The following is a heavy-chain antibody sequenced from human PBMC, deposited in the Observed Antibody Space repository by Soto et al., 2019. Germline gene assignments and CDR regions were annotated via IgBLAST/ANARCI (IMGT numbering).Heavy chain of an antibody. Sequence: EVQLVECGGGLFQPGGSLRISCAGSGLSVSWEYISWVRQPPGKGLEWVSIIYRGGGTYYADSAKGRCIISRDASKNMVFLQVNNLRAEDTAIYYCARRDDSEAFDIWGQGTTVTVSS. D-gene: IGHD5-18*01. J-gene: IGHJ3*02. V-gene: IGHV3-53*01. CDR1: GLSVSWEY. CDR3: ARRDDSEAFDI. CDR2: IYRGGGT.